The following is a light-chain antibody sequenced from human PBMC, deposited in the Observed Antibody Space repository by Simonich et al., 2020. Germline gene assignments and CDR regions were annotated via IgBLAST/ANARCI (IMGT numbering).Light chain of an antibody. Sequence: EIVLTQSPGTLSLSPGETPTLSSQASPVVSNSHLAWYQQKPGQSPRLLSYGASSRATGIPDXXXGSXSGTDFTXXISRLEPEDFAVYYCQQYGSSPRTFGQGTKVEIK. J-gene: IGKJ1*01. CDR1: PVVSNSH. CDR3: QQYGSSPRT. CDR2: GAS. V-gene: IGKV3-20*01.